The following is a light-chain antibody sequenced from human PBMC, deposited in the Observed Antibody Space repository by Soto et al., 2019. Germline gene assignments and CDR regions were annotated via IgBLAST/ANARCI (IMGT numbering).Light chain of an antibody. CDR2: DVS. CDR3: CSYAGSYTGV. V-gene: IGLV2-11*01. Sequence: QSALTQPRSVSGSPGQSVTISCTGTSSDVGAYNFVSWCQQHPGKAPKLMIYDVSKRPSGVPDRFSGSKSGTTASLTISGLQAEDEADYYCCSYAGSYTGVFGTGTKLTVL. CDR1: SSDVGAYNF. J-gene: IGLJ1*01.